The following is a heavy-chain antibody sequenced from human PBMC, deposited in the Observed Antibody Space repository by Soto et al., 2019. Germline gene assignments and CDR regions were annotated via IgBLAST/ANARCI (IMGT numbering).Heavy chain of an antibody. Sequence: ASETLSLTCTVSGGSISASSYYWGWIRQPPGKGLEWIGSMDYSGSTYYNPSLKSRVTISVDRSKNQFSLKLSSVTAADTAVYYCARSQTTVTSYDYWGQGTLVT. J-gene: IGHJ4*02. CDR2: MDYSGST. D-gene: IGHD4-17*01. CDR1: GGSISASSYY. CDR3: ARSQTTVTSYDY. V-gene: IGHV4-39*07.